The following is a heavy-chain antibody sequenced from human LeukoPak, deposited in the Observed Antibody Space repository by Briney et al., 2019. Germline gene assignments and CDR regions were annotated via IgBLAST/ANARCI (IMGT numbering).Heavy chain of an antibody. CDR2: VSYDGINK. CDR1: GFTFGDSA. J-gene: IGHJ4*02. Sequence: GGSLRLSCATSGFTFGDSAIHWVRQAPGKGLEWVAVVSYDGINKYYADSVKGRFSISRDSSKNTLYLQMNDLRAEDTAVYYAARGRYYYGSGSPTDFEYWGQGTLVTVSS. CDR3: ARGRYYYGSGSPTDFEY. D-gene: IGHD3-10*01. V-gene: IGHV3-30-3*01.